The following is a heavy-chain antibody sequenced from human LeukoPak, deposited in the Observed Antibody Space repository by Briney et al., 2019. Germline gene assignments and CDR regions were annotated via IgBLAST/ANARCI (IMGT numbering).Heavy chain of an antibody. CDR3: ARSPQLDY. V-gene: IGHV3-21*01. Sequence: GGSLGLSCVASGVTFSSYSMNWVRQAPGKGLEWVSYISSSSSYIYYADLVKGRFTISRDNAKNSLYLQMNSLRAEDTAVYYCARSPQLDYWGQGTLVTVSS. J-gene: IGHJ4*02. CDR1: GVTFSSYS. CDR2: ISSSSSYI.